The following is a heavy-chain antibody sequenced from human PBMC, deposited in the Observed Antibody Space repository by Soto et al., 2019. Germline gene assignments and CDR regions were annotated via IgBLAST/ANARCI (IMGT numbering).Heavy chain of an antibody. J-gene: IGHJ5*02. CDR1: GGSVSSGSYY. CDR2: IYYSGST. V-gene: IGHV4-61*01. Sequence: SETLSLTCTVSGGSVSSGSYYWSWIRQPPGKGLEWIGYIYYSGSTNYNPSLKSRVTISVDTSKNQFSLKLSSVTAADTAVYYWARGWSPYCSGGSCYQRGPGWSWFDPWGQGTLVTVSS. D-gene: IGHD2-15*01. CDR3: ARGWSPYCSGGSCYQRGPGWSWFDP.